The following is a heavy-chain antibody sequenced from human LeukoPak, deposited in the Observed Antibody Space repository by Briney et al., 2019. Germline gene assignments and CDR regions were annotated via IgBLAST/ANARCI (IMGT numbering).Heavy chain of an antibody. J-gene: IGHJ4*02. D-gene: IGHD3-22*01. CDR1: GYTFTGYY. CDR3: ARDQSYYDSSGPIDY. V-gene: IGHV1-2*06. CDR2: INPNSGGT. Sequence: ASVKVSCKTSGYTFTGYYMHWVRQAPGQGLEWMGRINPNSGGTNYAQKFQGRVTMTRDTSTSTVYMELSSLRSEDTAVYYCARDQSYYDSSGPIDYWGQGTLVTVSS.